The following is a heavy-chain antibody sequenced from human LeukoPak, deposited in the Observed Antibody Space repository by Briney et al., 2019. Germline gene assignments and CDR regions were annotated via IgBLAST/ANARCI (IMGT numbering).Heavy chain of an antibody. CDR3: ARESGFGELFPYAFDI. D-gene: IGHD3-10*01. Sequence: ETLSLTCTVSGGSISSGSYYWSWVRQAPGKGLEWVSVLYSGGNTYYTDSVKGRFAISRDYSRNTVYLQMNSLRAEDTAVYYCARESGFGELFPYAFDIWGQGTVVTVSS. CDR2: LYSGGNT. J-gene: IGHJ3*02. V-gene: IGHV3-53*01. CDR1: GGSISSGSYY.